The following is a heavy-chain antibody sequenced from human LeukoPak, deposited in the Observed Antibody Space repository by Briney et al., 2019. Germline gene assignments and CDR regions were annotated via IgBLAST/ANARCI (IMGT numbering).Heavy chain of an antibody. CDR2: ITPIFGTT. Sequence: GASVKLSCKASGGTFRSNSISWVRQAPGQGLEWKGGITPIFGTTNYAQKFQDRATITADKSTNTGYMELSSLRSEDTAVYYCTVGSGWGPEYFHHWGQGTLVIVSS. J-gene: IGHJ1*01. D-gene: IGHD6-19*01. CDR1: GGTFRSNS. CDR3: TVGSGWGPEYFHH. V-gene: IGHV1-69*06.